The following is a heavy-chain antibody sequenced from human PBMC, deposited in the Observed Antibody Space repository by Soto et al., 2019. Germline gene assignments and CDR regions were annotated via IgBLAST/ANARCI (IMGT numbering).Heavy chain of an antibody. CDR1: GGSFSGYY. CDR3: ARMGRRLGYCSSTSCYAGYIDY. CDR2: INHSGST. Sequence: SETLSLTCAVYGGSFSGYYWSWIRQPPGKGLEWIGEINHSGSTNYNPSLKSRVTISVDTSKNQFSLKLSSVTAADTAVYYCARMGRRLGYCSSTSCYAGYIDYWGQGTLVTVSS. J-gene: IGHJ4*02. V-gene: IGHV4-34*01. D-gene: IGHD2-2*01.